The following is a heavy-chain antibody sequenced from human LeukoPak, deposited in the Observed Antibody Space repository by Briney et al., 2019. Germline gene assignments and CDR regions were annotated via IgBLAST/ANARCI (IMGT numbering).Heavy chain of an antibody. J-gene: IGHJ5*02. Sequence: SETLSLTCTVSGGSFSSGGFYWSWLRQHPGKALEWIGYISYTGNTYYNASLRSRVTISVDTSKNQFSLKLSSLTAADAAVYYCAREKVTTETNWFDPWGQGTLVTVSS. D-gene: IGHD4-11*01. CDR3: AREKVTTETNWFDP. CDR1: GGSFSSGGFY. CDR2: ISYTGNT. V-gene: IGHV4-31*03.